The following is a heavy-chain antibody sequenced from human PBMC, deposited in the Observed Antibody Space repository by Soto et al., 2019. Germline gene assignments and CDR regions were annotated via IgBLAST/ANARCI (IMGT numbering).Heavy chain of an antibody. CDR1: GYTXSGYY. Sequence: GXSXKVSCKASGYTXSGYYMNLVRQAPGQGLEWIGWINPNSGGTNYAQKFQGRVTMTRDTSISTAYMEMSRMRSDDKAVYYCASGIAVAFLFDYWGQGTLVTVS. J-gene: IGHJ4*02. CDR2: INPNSGGT. D-gene: IGHD6-19*01. CDR3: ASGIAVAFLFDY. V-gene: IGHV1-2*02.